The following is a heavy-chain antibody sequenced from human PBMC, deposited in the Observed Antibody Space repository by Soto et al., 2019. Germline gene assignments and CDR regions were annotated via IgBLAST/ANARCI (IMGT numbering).Heavy chain of an antibody. Sequence: GGFLRLSCAASGFTFGDYAMHWVRQVPGRGLEWVSGVSWTNISFGYADSVKGRFTISRDNAKNSLYLQMNSLRREDTAFYYCAKDRNTAMVTGDFDYWGHGTLVTVSS. J-gene: IGHJ4*01. CDR1: GFTFGDYA. D-gene: IGHD5-18*01. CDR3: AKDRNTAMVTGDFDY. V-gene: IGHV3-9*01. CDR2: VSWTNISF.